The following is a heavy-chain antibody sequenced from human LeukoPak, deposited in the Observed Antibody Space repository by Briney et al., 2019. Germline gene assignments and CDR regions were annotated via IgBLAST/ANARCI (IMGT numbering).Heavy chain of an antibody. CDR2: IYHSGST. CDR1: GGSISGYH. Sequence: SETLSLTCNVSGGSISGYHWSWIRQPPGKGLEWIGYIYHSGSTYYNPSLKSRVTISVDRSKNQFSLKLSSVTAADTAVYYCARAIKGDTAMVAEFDYWGQGTLVTVSS. CDR3: ARAIKGDTAMVAEFDY. V-gene: IGHV4-59*12. D-gene: IGHD5-18*01. J-gene: IGHJ4*02.